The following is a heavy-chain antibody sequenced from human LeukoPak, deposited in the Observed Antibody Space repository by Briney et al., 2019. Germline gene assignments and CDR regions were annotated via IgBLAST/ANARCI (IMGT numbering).Heavy chain of an antibody. Sequence: SETLSLTCTVSGGSISSSSYYWGCIRQPPGKGLECIGSIYYSGSTYYNPSLKSRVTISVDTSKNQFSLKLSSVTAADTAVYYCAKDFGSGYSGAFDIWGQGTMVTVSS. V-gene: IGHV4-39*07. J-gene: IGHJ3*02. D-gene: IGHD3-22*01. CDR3: AKDFGSGYSGAFDI. CDR1: GGSISSSSYY. CDR2: IYYSGST.